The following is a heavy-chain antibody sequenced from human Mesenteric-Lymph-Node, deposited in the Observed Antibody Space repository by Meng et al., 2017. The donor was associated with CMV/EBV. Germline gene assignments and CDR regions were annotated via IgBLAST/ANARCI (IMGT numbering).Heavy chain of an antibody. J-gene: IGHJ2*01. CDR1: GYSFTGHY. Sequence: ASVKVSCKASGYSFTGHYIHWVRQAPGQGLEWMGWINPHSGGTKYAQKFQGRVTMTRDTSSSTAYMELSRLRSDDTAVYYCARYWGVNGYFDLWGRGTLVTVSS. D-gene: IGHD7-27*01. CDR3: ARYWGVNGYFDL. V-gene: IGHV1-2*02. CDR2: INPHSGGT.